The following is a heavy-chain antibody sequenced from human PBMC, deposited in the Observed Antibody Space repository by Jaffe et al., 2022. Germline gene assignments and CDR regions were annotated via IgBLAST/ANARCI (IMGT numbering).Heavy chain of an antibody. CDR1: GFTFSSYG. D-gene: IGHD1-20*01. CDR2: IRYDGSNK. J-gene: IGHJ3*02. V-gene: IGHV3-30*02. CDR3: AKDIILAIESDAFDI. Sequence: QVQLVESGGGVVQPGGSLRLSCAASGFTFSSYGMHWVRQAPGKGLEWVAFIRYDGSNKYYADSVKGRFTISRDNSKNTLYLQMNSLRAEDTAVYYCAKDIILAIESDAFDIWGQGTMVTVSS.